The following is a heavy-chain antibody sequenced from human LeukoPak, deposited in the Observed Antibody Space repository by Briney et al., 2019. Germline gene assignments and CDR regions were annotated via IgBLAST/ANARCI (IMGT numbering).Heavy chain of an antibody. J-gene: IGHJ4*02. CDR1: GFIFTSYG. V-gene: IGHV3-23*01. Sequence: PGGSLRLSCAASGFIFTSYGMSWVRQAPGKGLEWVSAISGSGGGTYYADSVKGRFTISRDNSKNTLYLQMNSLGAEDTAVYYCASYPWSRQMIYFDYWGQGTLVTVSS. CDR3: ASYPWSRQMIYFDY. CDR2: ISGSGGGT. D-gene: IGHD3-22*01.